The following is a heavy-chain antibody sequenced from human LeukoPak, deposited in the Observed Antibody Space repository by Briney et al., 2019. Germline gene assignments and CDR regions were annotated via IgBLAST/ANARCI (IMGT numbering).Heavy chain of an antibody. CDR2: IYGSGRT. CDR1: GGSVSGDNDY. D-gene: IGHD1-1*01. V-gene: IGHV4-61*02. CDR3: AKSPFDHYNWNDPPKFWFDP. J-gene: IGHJ5*02. Sequence: SGTLSFTCTVPGGSVSGDNDYWSWIWQPAGKGLGWIGSIYGSGRTNYNPSLKTRVTISVDTSKNQFSLILSSVTAADTAVYYCAKSPFDHYNWNDPPKFWFDPWGQGTLVTVSS.